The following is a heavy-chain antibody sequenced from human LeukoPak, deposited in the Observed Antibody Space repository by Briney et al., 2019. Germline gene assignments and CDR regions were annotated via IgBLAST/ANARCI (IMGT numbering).Heavy chain of an antibody. CDR3: ARVLRDYSNYYFDY. D-gene: IGHD4-11*01. J-gene: IGHJ4*02. CDR2: INHSGST. V-gene: IGHV4-34*01. CDR1: GGSFSGYY. Sequence: SETLSLTCAVYGGSFSGYYWSWIRQPPGKGLEWIGEINHSGSTNYNPSLKSRATISVDTSKNQFSLKLSSVTAADTAVYYCARVLRDYSNYYFDYWGQGTLVTVSS.